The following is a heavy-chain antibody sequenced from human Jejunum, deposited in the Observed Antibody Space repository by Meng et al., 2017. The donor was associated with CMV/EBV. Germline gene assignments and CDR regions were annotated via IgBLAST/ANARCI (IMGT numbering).Heavy chain of an antibody. Sequence: FSVSDHYIDGVRQAPGQGLEWVGRSRNKPNSYNTEYAASVKGRFSISRDASKNSLYLEMNSLQTEDTAVYYCARGSLFRGDWYFDLWGRGTLVTVSS. CDR1: FSVSDHY. CDR3: ARGSLFRGDWYFDL. J-gene: IGHJ2*01. V-gene: IGHV3-72*01. D-gene: IGHD1-26*01. CDR2: SRNKPNSYNT.